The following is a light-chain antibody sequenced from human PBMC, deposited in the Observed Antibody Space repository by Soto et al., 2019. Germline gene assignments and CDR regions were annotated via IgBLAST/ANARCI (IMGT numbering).Light chain of an antibody. CDR3: QQYYSTPYT. CDR1: QIVLYNSDDKNY. Sequence: DIVMTQSPDSLAVSLGERATINCKSSQIVLYNSDDKNYLAWYQQKPRQPPKLLIYWASTRESGVPDRFSGSGSGTDFTLTISSLQAEDVAVYYCQQYYSTPYTFGQGTKLEI. CDR2: WAS. J-gene: IGKJ2*01. V-gene: IGKV4-1*01.